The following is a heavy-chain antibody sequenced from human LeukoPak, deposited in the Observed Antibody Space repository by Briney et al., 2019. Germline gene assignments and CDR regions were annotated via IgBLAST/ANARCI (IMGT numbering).Heavy chain of an antibody. CDR3: ATYSYGSRTSHFDF. J-gene: IGHJ4*02. CDR1: GFTFDEHG. V-gene: IGHV3-20*04. Sequence: GGSLRLSCAASGFTFDEHGMSWVRQAPGKGLEWVSDINWKDGNTDYADSVKGRFTISRDNAKNSLYLQMNSLRAEDTALYYCATYSYGSRTSHFDFWGQGTLVTVSS. CDR2: INWKDGNT. D-gene: IGHD3-10*01.